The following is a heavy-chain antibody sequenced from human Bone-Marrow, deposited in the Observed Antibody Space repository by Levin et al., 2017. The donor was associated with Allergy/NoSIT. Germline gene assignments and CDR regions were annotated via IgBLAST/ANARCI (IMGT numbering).Heavy chain of an antibody. Sequence: PGGSLRLSCAASGFTFSDAWMTWVRQAPGKGLEWVGRIKSKKDGETTDYAAPVKGRFTISREDSKNTVYLQMNSLKTEDIAVYYCTTATQGTYDFWSAYYPPWRFFEYWGHGTLVTVSS. J-gene: IGHJ4*01. V-gene: IGHV3-15*01. CDR3: TTATQGTYDFWSAYYPPWRFFEY. CDR1: GFTFSDAW. D-gene: IGHD3-3*01. CDR2: IKSKKDGETT.